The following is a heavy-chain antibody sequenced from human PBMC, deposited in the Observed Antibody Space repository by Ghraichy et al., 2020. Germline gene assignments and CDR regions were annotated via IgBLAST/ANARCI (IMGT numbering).Heavy chain of an antibody. J-gene: IGHJ4*02. V-gene: IGHV4-39*01. CDR1: GGSISSSSYY. CDR2: IYYSGST. Sequence: SETLSLTCTVSGGSISSSSYYWGWIRQPPGKGLEWSGSIYYSGSTYYNPSLKSRVTISVDMSKNQFSLKLSSVTAADTAVYYCARHKGQDFFDSSGSYPRGYFDYWGQGTLVTVSS. CDR3: ARHKGQDFFDSSGSYPRGYFDY. D-gene: IGHD3-22*01.